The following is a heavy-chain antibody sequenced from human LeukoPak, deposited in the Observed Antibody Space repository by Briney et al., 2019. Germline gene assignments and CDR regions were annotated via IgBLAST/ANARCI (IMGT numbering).Heavy chain of an antibody. CDR1: GGSISSYY. J-gene: IGHJ4*02. Sequence: SETLSLTCTVSGGSISSYYWSWIRQPPGKGLEWIGYIYYSGSTNYNPSLKSRVTISVDTSKNQFSLKLSSVTAADTAVYYCARVRPLRGYYPDYWGQGTLVTVSS. CDR2: IYYSGST. D-gene: IGHD5-18*01. V-gene: IGHV4-59*01. CDR3: ARVRPLRGYYPDY.